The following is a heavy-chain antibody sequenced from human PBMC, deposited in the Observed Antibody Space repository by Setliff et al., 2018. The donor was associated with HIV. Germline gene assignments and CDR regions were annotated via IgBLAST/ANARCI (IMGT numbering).Heavy chain of an antibody. Sequence: SETLSLTCTASYATISTADYYWSWIRQPPGKGLEWIGFVSYTGTTHYNPSLKSRLTISIDTSENQFSLKLSSVTAADTAVYYCARLSTTSRDFDHWGQGTLVTVSS. D-gene: IGHD2-2*01. CDR3: ARLSTTSRDFDH. J-gene: IGHJ4*02. CDR1: YATISTADYY. CDR2: VSYTGTT. V-gene: IGHV4-30-4*01.